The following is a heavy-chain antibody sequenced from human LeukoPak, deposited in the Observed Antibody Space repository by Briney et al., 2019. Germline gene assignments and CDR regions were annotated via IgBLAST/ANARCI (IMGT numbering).Heavy chain of an antibody. Sequence: SETLSLTCAVYGGSFSDYYWGWIRQSPGKGLVWIGEINHSGNTNYNPSLKSRVTISIDTSKNQLSLKLISVTAADTALYYCARGGRGWIRSPDFWGQGTLVTVSS. CDR1: GGSFSDYY. CDR3: ARGGRGWIRSPDF. J-gene: IGHJ4*02. D-gene: IGHD5-12*01. V-gene: IGHV4-34*01. CDR2: INHSGNT.